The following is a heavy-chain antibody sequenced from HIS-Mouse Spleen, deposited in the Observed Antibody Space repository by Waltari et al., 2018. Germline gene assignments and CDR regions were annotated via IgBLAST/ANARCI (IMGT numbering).Heavy chain of an antibody. CDR1: GGPISSSSYS. CDR2: IYYSGST. CDR3: AREIPYSSSWYDWYFDL. J-gene: IGHJ2*01. D-gene: IGHD6-13*01. V-gene: IGHV4-39*07. Sequence: QLQLQESGPGLVKPSETLSLTCTVSGGPISSSSYSCGWIRQPPGKGLEWIGRIYYSGSTYYNPSLKSRVTISVDTSKNQFSLKLSSVTAADTAVYYCAREIPYSSSWYDWYFDLWGRGTLVTVSS.